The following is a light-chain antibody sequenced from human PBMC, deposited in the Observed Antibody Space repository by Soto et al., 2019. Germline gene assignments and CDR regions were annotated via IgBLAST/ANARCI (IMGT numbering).Light chain of an antibody. CDR2: DVS. V-gene: IGLV2-11*01. Sequence: SLLTQPASLSGSPGQSITISCTGTSRDFESYNLVSWYQQHPGKAPKVMIYDVSKRPSGVPDRFSGSKSGNTASLTLSGLQAEDEADYYCCSYAGSYTFYVFGTGTKVTVL. J-gene: IGLJ1*01. CDR1: SRDFESYNL. CDR3: CSYAGSYTFYV.